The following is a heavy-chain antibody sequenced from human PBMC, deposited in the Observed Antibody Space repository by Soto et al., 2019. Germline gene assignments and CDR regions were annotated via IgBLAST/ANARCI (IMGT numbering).Heavy chain of an antibody. Sequence: PGGSLRLSCAASGFTFSGSAIHWVRQASGKGLEWVGRIRGKASAYATGYAASVKGRFTISRDDSRNTAYLQMNSLKTEDTAVYYCTRVETTPFDYWGQGSLVTVSS. J-gene: IGHJ4*02. CDR2: IRGKASAYAT. D-gene: IGHD1-26*01. V-gene: IGHV3-73*01. CDR3: TRVETTPFDY. CDR1: GFTFSGSA.